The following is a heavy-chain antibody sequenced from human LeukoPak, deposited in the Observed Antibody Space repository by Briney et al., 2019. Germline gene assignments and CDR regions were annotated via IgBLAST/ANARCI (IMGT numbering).Heavy chain of an antibody. V-gene: IGHV3-33*01. CDR3: AREMYYHDSSGYYFDY. CDR2: IWYDGSNK. Sequence: GRSLRLSCAASGFTFSSYGMHWVRQAPGKGLEWVAVIWYDGSNKYYADSVKGRFTISRDNSKNTLYLQMNSLRAEDTAVYYCAREMYYHDSSGYYFDYWGQGTLVTVSS. CDR1: GFTFSSYG. J-gene: IGHJ4*02. D-gene: IGHD3-22*01.